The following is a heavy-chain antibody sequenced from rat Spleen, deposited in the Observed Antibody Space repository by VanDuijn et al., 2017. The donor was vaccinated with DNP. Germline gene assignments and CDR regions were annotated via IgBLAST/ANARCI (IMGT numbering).Heavy chain of an antibody. Sequence: EVQLVESGGNLVQPGRSLKLSCAASGFTFSDYYMAWVRQAPTKGLEWVASISYAGDNAYYRDSVKGRFTISRDNAKSGLYLQMDSLRSEDTATYYCTTASTIYWGQGVMVTVSS. J-gene: IGHJ2*01. CDR1: GFTFSDYY. CDR3: TTASTIY. CDR2: ISYAGDNA. V-gene: IGHV5-20*01.